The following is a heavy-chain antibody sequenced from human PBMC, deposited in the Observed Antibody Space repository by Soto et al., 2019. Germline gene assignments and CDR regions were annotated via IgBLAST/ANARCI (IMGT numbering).Heavy chain of an antibody. CDR2: IYYSGST. CDR1: GGSISSSSYY. V-gene: IGHV4-39*01. D-gene: IGHD3-9*01. Sequence: SETLSLTCTVSGGSISSSSYYWGWIRQPPGKGLEWIGSIYYSGSTYYNPSLKSRVTISVDTSKNQFSLKLSSVTAADTAVYYCARHNDILTGYYLSWFDPWGQGTLVTVSS. CDR3: ARHNDILTGYYLSWFDP. J-gene: IGHJ5*02.